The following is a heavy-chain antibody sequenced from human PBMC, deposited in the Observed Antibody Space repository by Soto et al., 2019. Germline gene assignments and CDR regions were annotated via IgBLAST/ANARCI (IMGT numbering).Heavy chain of an antibody. Sequence: SETLSLTCSVYGGSFSGYYWSWIRQPPGKGLEWIGEINHSGSTNYNPSLKSRVTISVDTSKNQFSLKLSSVTAADTAVYYCARGPIIAARKNWFDPWGQGTLVTVSS. J-gene: IGHJ5*02. CDR3: ARGPIIAARKNWFDP. V-gene: IGHV4-34*01. D-gene: IGHD6-6*01. CDR2: INHSGST. CDR1: GGSFSGYY.